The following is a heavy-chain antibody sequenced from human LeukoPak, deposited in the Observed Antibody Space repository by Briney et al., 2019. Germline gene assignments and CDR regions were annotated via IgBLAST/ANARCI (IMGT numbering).Heavy chain of an antibody. CDR3: ARDFGSGSYYKRDYHFDY. V-gene: IGHV1-24*01. CDR2: FDPEDGET. J-gene: IGHJ4*02. D-gene: IGHD3-10*01. CDR1: GYTLTELS. Sequence: ASVKVSCKVSGYTLTELSMHWVRQAPGKGLEWMGGFDPEDGETIYAQKFQGRVTMTRDTSISTAYMELSRLRSDDTAVYYCARDFGSGSYYKRDYHFDYWGQGTLVTVSS.